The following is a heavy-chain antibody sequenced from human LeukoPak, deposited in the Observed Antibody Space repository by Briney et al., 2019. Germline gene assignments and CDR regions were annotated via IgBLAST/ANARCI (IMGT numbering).Heavy chain of an antibody. J-gene: IGHJ6*03. D-gene: IGHD5-18*01. V-gene: IGHV4-59*01. Sequence: SETLSLTCTVSGGSISSYYWSWIRPPPGKGLEWIGYIYYSGSTNNHPSLKSRVTISVHTPKNHISLKLRSVTAADTAVYSCARGVSRGYSYGRYYMDVWGKGTTVTVSS. CDR3: ARGVSRGYSYGRYYMDV. CDR2: IYYSGST. CDR1: GGSISSYY.